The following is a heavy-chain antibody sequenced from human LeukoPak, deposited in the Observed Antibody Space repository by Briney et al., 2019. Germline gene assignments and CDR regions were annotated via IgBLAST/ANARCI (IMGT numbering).Heavy chain of an antibody. Sequence: GGSLRLSCAASGFTFSNYWMTWVRQAPGKGLEWVANIKQDGSTKYYVDSVKGRFTISRDNAKNSVCLQVNSLTAEGTALYYCARIGYSSSSLDYWGQGTLVTVSS. CDR1: GFTFSNYW. CDR3: ARIGYSSSSLDY. V-gene: IGHV3-7*01. J-gene: IGHJ4*02. CDR2: IKQDGSTK. D-gene: IGHD6-6*01.